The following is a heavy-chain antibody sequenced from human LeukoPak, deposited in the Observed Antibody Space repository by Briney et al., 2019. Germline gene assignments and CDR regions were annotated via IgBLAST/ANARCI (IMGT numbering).Heavy chain of an antibody. D-gene: IGHD3-3*01. V-gene: IGHV1-69*13. CDR3: ATARTPDFWSGYSQLYCYYYGMDV. Sequence: GASVKVSCKASGGTFSSYAISWVRQAPGQGLEWMGGIIPTFSTANYAQKFQGRGTITADETTSTAYTELSSLRTEAKAVYYCATARTPDFWSGYSQLYCYYYGMDVWGQGTTVTVSS. CDR1: GGTFSSYA. J-gene: IGHJ6*02. CDR2: IIPTFSTA.